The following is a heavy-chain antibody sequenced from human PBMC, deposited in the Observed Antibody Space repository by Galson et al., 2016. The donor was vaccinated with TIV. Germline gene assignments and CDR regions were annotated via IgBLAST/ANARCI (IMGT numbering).Heavy chain of an antibody. CDR1: GGSISNGDYY. D-gene: IGHD1-14*01. J-gene: IGHJ3*02. Sequence: LSLTCSVFGGSISNGDYYWSWIRQPPGKGLEWIGNIYYSGSTNLNPSLRSRLTMSVDRSRNLFSLNLYSVTAADTAVYYCARDAGKYYHACDIWGQGTMVAVSS. CDR2: IYYSGST. CDR3: ARDAGKYYHACDI. V-gene: IGHV4-30-4*01.